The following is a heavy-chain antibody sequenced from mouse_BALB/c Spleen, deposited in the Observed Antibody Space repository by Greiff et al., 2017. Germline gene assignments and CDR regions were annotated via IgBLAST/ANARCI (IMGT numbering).Heavy chain of an antibody. CDR3: ARDYYGSSPDYYAMDY. D-gene: IGHD1-1*01. CDR1: GFNIKDTY. Sequence: EVKLQQSGAELVKPGASVKLSCTASGFNIKDTYMHWVKQRPEQGLEWIGRIDPANGNTKYDPKFQGKATITADTSSNTAYLQLSSLTSEDTAVYYCARDYYGSSPDYYAMDYWGQGTSVTVSS. V-gene: IGHV14-3*02. CDR2: IDPANGNT. J-gene: IGHJ4*01.